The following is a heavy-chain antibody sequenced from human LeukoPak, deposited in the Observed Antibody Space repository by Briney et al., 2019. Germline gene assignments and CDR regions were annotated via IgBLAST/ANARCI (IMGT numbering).Heavy chain of an antibody. CDR2: INPSGGST. J-gene: IGHJ4*02. CDR1: GYTFTSYC. D-gene: IGHD3-22*01. CDR3: ARCYYDSSGYTLFDY. V-gene: IGHV1-46*01. Sequence: GASVKVSCKASGYTFTSYCMHWVRQAPGQGLEWMGIINPSGGSTSYAQKFQGRVTMTRDTSTSTVYMELSSLRSEDTAVYYCARCYYDSSGYTLFDYWGQGTLVTVSS.